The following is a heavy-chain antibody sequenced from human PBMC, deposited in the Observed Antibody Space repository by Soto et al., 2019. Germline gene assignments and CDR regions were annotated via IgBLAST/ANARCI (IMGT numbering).Heavy chain of an antibody. CDR1: GASVSSYY. D-gene: IGHD1-26*01. CDR3: AKNQGVELVPLATVDWFDP. V-gene: IGHV4-59*02. CDR2: IYYIGAY. J-gene: IGHJ5*02. Sequence: SETLSLTCSVSGASVSSYYWSWVRQPPGKGLEWIGYIYYIGAYNYDPSLKSRVTISRDNSKSTVYLELNNLSAEDTAVYHCAKNQGVELVPLATVDWFDPWGQGSVVTVSS.